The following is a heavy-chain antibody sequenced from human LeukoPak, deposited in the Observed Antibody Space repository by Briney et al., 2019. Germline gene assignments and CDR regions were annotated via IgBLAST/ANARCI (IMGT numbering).Heavy chain of an antibody. Sequence: PSETLSLTCAVSGGSISSGGYSWSWIRQPPGKGLEWIGYIYHSGSTYYNPSLKSRVTISVDRSKNQFSLKLSSVTAADTAVYYCARGNGATDHYYDSSGYLDYWGQGTLVTVSS. D-gene: IGHD3-22*01. CDR3: ARGNGATDHYYDSSGYLDY. J-gene: IGHJ4*02. V-gene: IGHV4-30-2*01. CDR2: IYHSGST. CDR1: GGSISSGGYS.